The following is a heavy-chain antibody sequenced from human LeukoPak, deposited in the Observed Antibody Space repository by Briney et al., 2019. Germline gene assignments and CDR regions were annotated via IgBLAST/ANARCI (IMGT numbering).Heavy chain of an antibody. CDR1: GGSITTSSHY. CDR3: ARAFRARYFDL. Sequence: PSETLSLTCTVSGGSITTSSHYWGWIRQPPGKGLEWIGIIYYSGSTYYNPSLKGRVTISVDTSKNQFSLKLSSVTAADTAVYYCARAFRARYFDLWGRGTLVTVSS. V-gene: IGHV4-39*01. CDR2: IYYSGST. J-gene: IGHJ2*01.